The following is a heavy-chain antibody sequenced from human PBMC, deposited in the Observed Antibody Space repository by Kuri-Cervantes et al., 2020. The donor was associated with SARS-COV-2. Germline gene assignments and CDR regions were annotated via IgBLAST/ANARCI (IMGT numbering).Heavy chain of an antibody. D-gene: IGHD7-27*01. CDR2: ISQSGNT. CDR3: ARVSGDSRFSYYMDV. Sequence: SETLSLTCAVSGGSISSGNLYWSWIRQPPGKGLEWIGYISQSGNTYYNPSLKSRVTISVDRSKNQFSLKVSSVSAADTAVYYCARVSGDSRFSYYMDVWGTGTTVTVSS. V-gene: IGHV4-30-2*01. CDR1: GGSISSGNLY. J-gene: IGHJ6*03.